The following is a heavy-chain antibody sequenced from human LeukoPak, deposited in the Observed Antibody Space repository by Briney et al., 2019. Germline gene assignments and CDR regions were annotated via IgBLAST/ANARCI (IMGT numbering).Heavy chain of an antibody. V-gene: IGHV1-2*06. CDR1: GYTFTDYY. D-gene: IGHD3-10*01. Sequence: ASVKVSCKASGYTFTDYYIHWVRQAPGQGLERMGRINPNTGGTNYAQKFQGRVTMTRDTSISTAYMELSSLRSDDTAVYYCARGWFGEWYMDVWGKGTTVTVSS. CDR3: ARGWFGEWYMDV. J-gene: IGHJ6*03. CDR2: INPNTGGT.